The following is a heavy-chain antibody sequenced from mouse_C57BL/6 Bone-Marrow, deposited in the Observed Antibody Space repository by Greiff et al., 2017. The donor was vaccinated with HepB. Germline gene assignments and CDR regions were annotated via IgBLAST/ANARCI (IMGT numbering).Heavy chain of an antibody. CDR3: ARNDGYSWYFDV. D-gene: IGHD2-3*01. CDR2: ISSGSSTI. CDR1: GFTFSDYG. J-gene: IGHJ1*03. V-gene: IGHV5-17*01. Sequence: DVMLVESGGGLVKPGGSLKLSCAASGFTFSDYGMHWVRQAPEKGLEWVAYISSGSSTIYYADTVKGRFTISRDNAKNTLFLQMTSLRSEDTAMYYCARNDGYSWYFDVWGTGTTVTVSS.